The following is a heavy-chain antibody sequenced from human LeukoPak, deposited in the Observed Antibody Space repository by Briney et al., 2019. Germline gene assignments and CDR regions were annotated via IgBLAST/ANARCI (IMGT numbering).Heavy chain of an antibody. CDR3: ARDFCSGSYLFDH. CDR2: VSSYNGNT. J-gene: IGHJ4*02. D-gene: IGHD3-10*02. CDR1: RYTFTDQH. V-gene: IGHV1-18*01. Sequence: GASVKVSCKASRYTFTDQHVTWVRQAPGQGLEWMGWVSSYNGNTKYAQKVQGRVTMTTDTSTSTAYLELRSLRSDDTAVYYCARDFCSGSYLFDHWGQGTLVTVSS.